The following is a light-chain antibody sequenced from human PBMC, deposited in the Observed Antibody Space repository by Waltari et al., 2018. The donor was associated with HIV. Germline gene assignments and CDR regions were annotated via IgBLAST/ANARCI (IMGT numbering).Light chain of an antibody. J-gene: IGKJ1*01. V-gene: IGKV3-20*01. Sequence: EIVLSQSPGTLSLSPGERANIYCRASQSISANYLAWYQHQPGQAPRLLIYGVSSRASGIPDRFSGSGSGTDFTLTISRLEPEDFALYYCQQYSSSPRTFGQGTKVEVK. CDR1: QSISANY. CDR3: QQYSSSPRT. CDR2: GVS.